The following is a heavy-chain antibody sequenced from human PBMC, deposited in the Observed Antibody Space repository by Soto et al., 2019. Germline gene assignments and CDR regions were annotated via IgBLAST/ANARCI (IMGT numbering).Heavy chain of an antibody. CDR2: TYYRSKWYN. CDR3: ERETRIPSSSLYDAFDI. J-gene: IGHJ3*02. CDR1: GDSVSSNSAA. Sequence: SQTLSLTCAISGDSVSSNSAAWNWIRQSPSRGLEWLGRTYYRSKWYNDYAVSVKSRITINPDTSKNQFSLQLNSVTPEDTAVYYCERETRIPSSSLYDAFDIWGQGTMVTVSS. D-gene: IGHD2-15*01. V-gene: IGHV6-1*01.